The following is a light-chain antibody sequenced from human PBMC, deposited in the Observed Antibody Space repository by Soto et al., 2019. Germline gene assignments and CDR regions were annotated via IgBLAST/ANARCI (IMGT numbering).Light chain of an antibody. CDR2: DAS. J-gene: IGKJ5*01. V-gene: IGKV3-11*01. Sequence: EIVLAQSPTTLALSPGERATLSCRASQSVIISLAWYQQKPGQAPRLLIYDASNRATGVPARFSGSGSGTDFTLTVSSLEPEDFALYYCQQRSNWPPESTFGQGTRLEIK. CDR1: QSVIIS. CDR3: QQRSNWPPEST.